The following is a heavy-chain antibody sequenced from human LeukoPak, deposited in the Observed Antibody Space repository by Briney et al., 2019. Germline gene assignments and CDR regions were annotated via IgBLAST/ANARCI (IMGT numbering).Heavy chain of an antibody. D-gene: IGHD1-26*01. V-gene: IGHV4-4*09. J-gene: IGHJ5*02. CDR2: IHSNGYT. Sequence: PSETLSLTCTVSGGSISGYYWTWIRQPPGQGLEWIAYIHSNGYTNYNPSLRSRVTISVDPSKNQFSLTVTPVTAADTAIYYCAQRQGPMSGTYDYFDPWGQGALGTVS. CDR1: GGSISGYY. CDR3: AQRQGPMSGTYDYFDP.